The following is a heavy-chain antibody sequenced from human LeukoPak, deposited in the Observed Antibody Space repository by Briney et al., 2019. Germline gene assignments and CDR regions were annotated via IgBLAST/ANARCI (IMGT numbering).Heavy chain of an antibody. V-gene: IGHV4-34*01. D-gene: IGHD3-10*01. CDR1: GGSFSGYY. CDR3: ARPRCRGGTYYYGSGNPCHYMDV. Sequence: KPSETLSLTCAVYGGSFSGYYWSWIRQPPGKGLEWIGEINHSGSTNYNPSLKSRVTISVDTSKNQFSLKLSSVTAADTAVYYCARPRCRGGTYYYGSGNPCHYMDVWGKGTTVTISS. CDR2: INHSGST. J-gene: IGHJ6*03.